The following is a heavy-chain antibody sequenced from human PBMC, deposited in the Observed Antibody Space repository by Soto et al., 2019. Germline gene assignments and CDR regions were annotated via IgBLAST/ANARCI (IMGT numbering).Heavy chain of an antibody. V-gene: IGHV1-8*01. CDR1: GYTFTSYD. CDR3: ARALSDYIWGSDDAFDI. D-gene: IGHD3-16*01. Sequence: VQLVQSGAEVKQPGASVKVSCKASGYTFTSYDINWVRQATGQGLEWMGWMNPNSGNTGYAQKFQGRVTVTRNTSISTAYMELSSLRSEDTAVYYCARALSDYIWGSDDAFDIWGQGTMVTVSS. J-gene: IGHJ3*02. CDR2: MNPNSGNT.